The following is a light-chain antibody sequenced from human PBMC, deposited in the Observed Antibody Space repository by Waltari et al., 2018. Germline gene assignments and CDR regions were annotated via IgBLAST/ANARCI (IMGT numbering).Light chain of an antibody. CDR3: SSYTGSVTLFV. V-gene: IGLV2-14*01. J-gene: IGLJ1*01. CDR1: SSDGGTYDT. Sequence: QSALTQPASVSGSPGQSITISCTGTSSDGGTYDTVSWYRQHPGKAPEGIIYEVTKRPLGVSHCFSGSKSANPASLTIFGLQAEDEADYYFSSYTGSVTLFVFGTGTRVTVL. CDR2: EVT.